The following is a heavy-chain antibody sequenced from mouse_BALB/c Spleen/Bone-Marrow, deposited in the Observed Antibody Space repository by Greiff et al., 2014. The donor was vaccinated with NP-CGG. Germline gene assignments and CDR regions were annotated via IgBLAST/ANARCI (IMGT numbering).Heavy chain of an antibody. D-gene: IGHD1-1*01. CDR3: AVCYYGSSLFAY. Sequence: DVQLVESGAELVKPGASVKLSCTASGFNIKDTYMHWVKQRPEQGLEWIGRIDPANGNTKYDPKFQGKATITADTSSNTAYLQLSSLTSEDTAVYYCAVCYYGSSLFAYWGQGTLVTVSA. CDR1: GFNIKDTY. J-gene: IGHJ3*01. V-gene: IGHV14-3*02. CDR2: IDPANGNT.